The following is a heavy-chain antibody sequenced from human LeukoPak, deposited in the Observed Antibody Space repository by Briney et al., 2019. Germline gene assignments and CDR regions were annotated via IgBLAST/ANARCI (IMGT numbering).Heavy chain of an antibody. CDR3: ARRAKLDGYNI. J-gene: IGHJ4*02. D-gene: IGHD5-24*01. V-gene: IGHV3-21*01. Sequence: PGGSLRLSCAASGFTFSSYSMNWVRQAPGKGLEWVSSISSSSSYIYYAHSVKGRFTISRDNAKNSLYLQMNSLRAEDTAVYYCARRAKLDGYNIWGQGTLVTVSS. CDR2: ISSSSSYI. CDR1: GFTFSSYS.